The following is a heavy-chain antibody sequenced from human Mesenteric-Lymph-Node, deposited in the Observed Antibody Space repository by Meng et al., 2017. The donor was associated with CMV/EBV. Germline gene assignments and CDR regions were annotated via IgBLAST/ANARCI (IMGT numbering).Heavy chain of an antibody. J-gene: IGHJ4*02. V-gene: IGHV4-61*01. CDR3: ARGSYSWNYFDF. Sequence: CTVPGGSVSSDNYYWRWIRQPPGKGLHWMGYVYYSGGSLYNPSLKSRVTISVDTSKDQFSLKLSSVTAADTAFYYCARGSYSWNYFDFWGQGALVTVSS. CDR2: VYYSGGS. CDR1: GGSVSSDNYY. D-gene: IGHD2-21*01.